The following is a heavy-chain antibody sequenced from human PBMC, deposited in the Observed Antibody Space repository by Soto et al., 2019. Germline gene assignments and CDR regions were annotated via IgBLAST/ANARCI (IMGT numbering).Heavy chain of an antibody. D-gene: IGHD3-3*01. V-gene: IGHV3-11*01. CDR3: ARDRQGTILTTYYYFYMDV. CDR1: GFTFSDFY. Sequence: GGSLRLSCGASGFTFSDFYMSWIRQAPGKGLEWVSYISSSGSTIDYADSVKGRFTISRDNAKSSLYLQMNSLRAEDTAVYYCARDRQGTILTTYYYFYMDVWGKGTTVTVSS. J-gene: IGHJ6*03. CDR2: ISSSGSTI.